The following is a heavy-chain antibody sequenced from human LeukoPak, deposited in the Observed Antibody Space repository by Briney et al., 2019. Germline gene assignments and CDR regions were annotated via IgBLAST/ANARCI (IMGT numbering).Heavy chain of an antibody. CDR1: GFTFSSYA. Sequence: GGSLRLSCAASGFTFSSYAMSWVRQAPGKGLEWVSAISGSGGSRYYADPVKGRFTISRDNTKNTLYLQMNSLRAEDTAVYYCAKSMEWLLFLSHFDYWGQGTLVTVSS. D-gene: IGHD3-3*01. CDR3: AKSMEWLLFLSHFDY. V-gene: IGHV3-23*01. CDR2: ISGSGGSR. J-gene: IGHJ4*02.